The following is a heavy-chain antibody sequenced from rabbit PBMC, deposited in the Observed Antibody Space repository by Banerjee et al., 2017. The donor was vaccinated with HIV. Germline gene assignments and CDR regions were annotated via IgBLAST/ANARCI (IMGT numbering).Heavy chain of an antibody. V-gene: IGHV1S45*01. CDR3: ARTGYTGYGFDL. CDR1: GFSFSSSYY. J-gene: IGHJ4*01. CDR2: IYGGSSSIT. Sequence: QEQLVESGGGLVQPEGSLTLTCTASGFSFSSSYYMCWVRQAPGKGLEWIASIYGGSSSITYYARWAKGRFTISKTSSTTVTLQMTSLTAADTATYFCARTGYTGYGFDLWGPGTLVTVS. D-gene: IGHD7-1*01.